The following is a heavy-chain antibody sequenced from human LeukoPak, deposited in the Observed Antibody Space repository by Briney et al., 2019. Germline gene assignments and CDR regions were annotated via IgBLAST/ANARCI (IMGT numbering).Heavy chain of an antibody. CDR1: GFTVSSNY. V-gene: IGHV3-53*01. D-gene: IGHD6-6*01. CDR2: IYSGGST. J-gene: IGHJ4*02. CDR3: AREAEYSSSSPFDY. Sequence: GGSLRLSCAASGFTVSSNYMSWVRQAPGKGLEWVSVIYSGGSTYYADSVKGRFTISRDNSKNTLYLQMNSLRAEDTAVYYCAREAEYSSSSPFDYWGQGTLVTVSS.